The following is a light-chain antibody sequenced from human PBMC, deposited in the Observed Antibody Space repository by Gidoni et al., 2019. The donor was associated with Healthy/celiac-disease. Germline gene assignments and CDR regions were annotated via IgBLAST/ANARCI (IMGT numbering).Light chain of an antibody. J-gene: IGLJ1*01. CDR1: KWGDKD. V-gene: IGLV3-1*01. Sequence: YELTQPPSVSVSPGQTASITCSGDKWGDKDACWYQQKPGQSPVLVIYQDSKRPSGIPERFSGSTSGNPATLTISVTQAMDDAAYSCPSWDIITFSVFVTGTKVTVL. CDR2: QDS. CDR3: PSWDIITFSV.